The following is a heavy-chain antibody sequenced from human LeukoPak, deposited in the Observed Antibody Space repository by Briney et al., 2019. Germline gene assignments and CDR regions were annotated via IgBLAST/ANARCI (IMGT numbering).Heavy chain of an antibody. J-gene: IGHJ4*02. CDR2: INPNSGGT. D-gene: IGHD1-26*01. CDR1: GYTFTGYY. CDR3: ARGLRYSGSYCFDY. Sequence: GASVKVSCKSSGYTFTGYYTHWVRQAPGQGLEWMGWINPNSGGTNYAQKFQGRVTMTRDTSISTAYMELSRLRSDDTAVYYCARGLRYSGSYCFDYWGQGTLVTVSS. V-gene: IGHV1-2*02.